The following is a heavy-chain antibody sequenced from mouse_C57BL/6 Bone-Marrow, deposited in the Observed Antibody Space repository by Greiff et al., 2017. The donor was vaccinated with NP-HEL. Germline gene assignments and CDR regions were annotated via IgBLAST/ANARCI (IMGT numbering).Heavy chain of an antibody. CDR3: ARWNWYVDV. V-gene: IGHV1-81*01. CDR2: IYPRSGNT. CDR1: GYTFTRYG. J-gene: IGHJ1*03. Sequence: VQLQQSGAELARPGASVKLSCKASGYTFTRYGISWVKQRTGQGLEWIGEIYPRSGNTYYNEKFKGQATLTADKSSRTAYMELRSLTSEDAAVYFCARWNWYVDVWGTGTTVTVSS.